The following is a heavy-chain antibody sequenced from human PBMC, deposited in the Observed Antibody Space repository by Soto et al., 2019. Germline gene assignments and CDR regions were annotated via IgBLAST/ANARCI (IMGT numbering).Heavy chain of an antibody. D-gene: IGHD1-1*01. CDR3: SKNGTAWFAS. V-gene: IGHV1-18*01. CDR1: GYIFHNSG. J-gene: IGHJ5*01. Sequence: ASVKVSCKTFGYIFHNSGISWVRQAPGQGLEWMGWISVFNGYAHYAQKFQGRVIMTADTFTNTAYMELRGLRSDDTAMYYCSKNGTAWFASWGQGSPVTVSS. CDR2: ISVFNGYA.